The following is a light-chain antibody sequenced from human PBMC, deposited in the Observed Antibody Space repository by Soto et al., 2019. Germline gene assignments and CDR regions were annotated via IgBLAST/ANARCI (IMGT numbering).Light chain of an antibody. CDR2: DAS. CDR1: QSVSSSS. J-gene: IGKJ4*01. CDR3: QQFSSYPLT. Sequence: EIVLTQSPGALSLSPGERATLCCRASQSVSSSSLAWYQQKPCQSPRLLIYDASSRATGIPDRFSGGGSGTDFTLTISRLEPEDFAVYYCQQFSSYPLTFGGGTKVDIK. V-gene: IGKV3-20*01.